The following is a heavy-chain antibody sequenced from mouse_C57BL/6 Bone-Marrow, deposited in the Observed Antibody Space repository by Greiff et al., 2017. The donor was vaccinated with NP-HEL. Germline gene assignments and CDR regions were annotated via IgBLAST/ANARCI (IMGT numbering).Heavy chain of an antibody. V-gene: IGHV5-16*01. CDR3: ARDYYGNWYFDV. CDR1: GFTFSDYY. D-gene: IGHD2-1*01. J-gene: IGHJ1*03. CDR2: INYDGSST. Sequence: EVQLVESEGGLVQPGSSMKLSCTASGFTFSDYYMAWVRQVPEKGLEWVATINYDGSSTYYLDSLKSRFIISRDNAKNILYLQMSSLKSEDTATEYCARDYYGNWYFDVWGTGTTVTVSS.